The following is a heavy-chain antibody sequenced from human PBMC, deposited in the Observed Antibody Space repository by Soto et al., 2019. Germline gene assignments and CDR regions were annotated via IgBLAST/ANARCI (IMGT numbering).Heavy chain of an antibody. Sequence: ASVKVSCKVSGYTLTELSMHWARQAQRKGLEWMGGFDPEDGETIYAQKFQGRVTMTEDTSTDTAYMELSRLRSDDTAVYYCARSIVVVPAAMGENWFDPWGQGTLVTVS. CDR2: FDPEDGET. CDR1: GYTLTELS. V-gene: IGHV1-24*01. D-gene: IGHD2-2*01. J-gene: IGHJ5*02. CDR3: ARSIVVVPAAMGENWFDP.